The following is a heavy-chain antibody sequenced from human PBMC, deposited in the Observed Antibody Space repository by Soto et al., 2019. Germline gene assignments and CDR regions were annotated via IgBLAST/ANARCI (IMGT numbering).Heavy chain of an antibody. V-gene: IGHV1-24*01. D-gene: IGHD1-26*01. J-gene: IGHJ4*01. CDR1: GYSLLAFS. CDR2: FDPEDGET. CDR3: ATAGIVVTSQPRLEY. Sequence: ALVPVSCEVSGYSLLAFSMHCVRQLHGNELEWLGRFDPEDGETIYAQKFQSRISMTEDTSIYTAHMQLTSLRSQDTPAYYLATAGIVVTSQPRLEYWGHGVLVTISS.